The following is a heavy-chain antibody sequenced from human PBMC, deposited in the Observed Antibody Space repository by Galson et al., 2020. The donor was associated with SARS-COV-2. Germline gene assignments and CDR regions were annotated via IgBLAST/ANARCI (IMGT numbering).Heavy chain of an antibody. V-gene: IGHV4-38-2*01. CDR2: IYHSGNT. CDR1: GYSISSGYH. Sequence: TLSLTCAVSGYSISSGYHWGWIRQPPGKGLECIGSIYHSGNTYYNPSLESRVTISVDTSKNQFSLKLSSVTAADTAVYYCARGNEFRPYSAFNNWGQGTLVTVSS. CDR3: ARGNEFRPYSAFNN. D-gene: IGHD1-26*01. J-gene: IGHJ4*02.